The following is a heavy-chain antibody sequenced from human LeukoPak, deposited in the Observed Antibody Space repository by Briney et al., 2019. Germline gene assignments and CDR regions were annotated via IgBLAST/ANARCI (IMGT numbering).Heavy chain of an antibody. Sequence: GGSLRLSCAASGFTFSTYAMSWVRQAPGKGQEWVSAITGSGGNTYYADSVKGRFTISRDNSKNTLYLQMNSLRAEDTAVYYCAKHLIVGAPHDAFDIWGQGTMVTVSS. CDR2: ITGSGGNT. D-gene: IGHD1-26*01. J-gene: IGHJ3*02. CDR3: AKHLIVGAPHDAFDI. V-gene: IGHV3-23*01. CDR1: GFTFSTYA.